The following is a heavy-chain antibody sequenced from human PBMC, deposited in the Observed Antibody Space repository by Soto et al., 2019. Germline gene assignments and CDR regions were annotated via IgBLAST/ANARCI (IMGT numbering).Heavy chain of an antibody. Sequence: EVQLVESGGGLVQPGGSLRLSCAASGFTVTNYFMTWVRQAPGKGLEWVSVISNGGVAYYADSVKGRFTISRDNSKNTLYLQMNTLRAEDTAVYYCARDEFGEAYDLWVGGKGTLVIVSS. J-gene: IGHJ4*02. CDR2: ISNGGVA. CDR1: GFTVTNYF. D-gene: IGHD3-3*01. CDR3: ARDEFGEAYDLWV. V-gene: IGHV3-66*01.